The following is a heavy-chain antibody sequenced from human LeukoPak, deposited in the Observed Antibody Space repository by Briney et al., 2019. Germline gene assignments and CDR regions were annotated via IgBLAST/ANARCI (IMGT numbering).Heavy chain of an antibody. CDR2: ISAYNGNT. V-gene: IGHV1-18*01. J-gene: IGHJ4*02. D-gene: IGHD3-9*01. CDR3: ARGRRPYYDILTGFDY. CDR1: GYTFTSYG. Sequence: ASVKVSCKASGYTFTSYGISWVRQAPGQGLEWMGWISAYNGNTNYAQKPQGRVTMTTDTSTSTAYMELRSLRSDDTAVYYCARGRRPYYDILTGFDYWGQGTLVTVSS.